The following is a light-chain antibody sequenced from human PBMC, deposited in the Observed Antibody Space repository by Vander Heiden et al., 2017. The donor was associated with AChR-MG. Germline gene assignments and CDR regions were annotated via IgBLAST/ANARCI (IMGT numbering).Light chain of an antibody. J-gene: IGLJ1*01. CDR3: SSYTSSSTPYV. CDR1: SSDVGGYND. CDR2: DVS. V-gene: IGLV2-14*01. Sequence: QSALTQPASASRSPGQSTTISCTGTSSDVGGYNDVSGYQQQQGKDPKLMIYDVSNRPSGVSNRFSGSKSGNTASLTITGRQAEDEADYYCSSYTSSSTPYVFGTGTKVTVL.